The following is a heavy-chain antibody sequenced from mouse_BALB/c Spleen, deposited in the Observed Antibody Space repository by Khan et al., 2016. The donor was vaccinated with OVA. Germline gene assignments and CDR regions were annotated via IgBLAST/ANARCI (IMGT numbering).Heavy chain of an antibody. J-gene: IGHJ4*01. CDR3: ARDGSRYNYAMDY. CDR1: GYSITSDYA. V-gene: IGHV3-2*02. Sequence: DVKLQESGPGLVKPSQSLSLTCTVTGYSITSDYAWNWIRQFPGNKLEWMGYISYSGSTNYNPSLKSRISITRATSKNQFFLQLNSVTTEDTATDYCARDGSRYNYAMDYWGQGTSVTVSS. D-gene: IGHD2-3*01. CDR2: ISYSGST.